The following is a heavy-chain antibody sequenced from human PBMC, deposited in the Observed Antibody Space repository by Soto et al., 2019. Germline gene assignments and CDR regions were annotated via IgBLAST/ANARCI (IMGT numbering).Heavy chain of an antibody. J-gene: IGHJ6*02. CDR2: ILPIIGAA. CDR1: GDTFSNYA. V-gene: IGHV1-69*06. D-gene: IGHD1-26*01. CDR3: ARLRSGTYFGVFYNGMDV. Sequence: QAQLVQSASEVKTPGSSAKVSCKASGDTFSNYAFSWLRQAPGQGLEWMGGILPIIGAAIYAEKYQGRVTIKADKSTTTVYLELSRVRSEDTALYYCARLRSGTYFGVFYNGMDVWGQGTAVIVSS.